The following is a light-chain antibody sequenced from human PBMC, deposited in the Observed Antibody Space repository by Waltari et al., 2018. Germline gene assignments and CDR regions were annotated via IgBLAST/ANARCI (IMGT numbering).Light chain of an antibody. CDR1: SSALGGYTS. V-gene: IGLV2-11*01. CDR3: CSYAGSWV. J-gene: IGLJ3*02. CDR2: DVS. Sequence: QSALTPPRSLSGSPGQSVTISCPGTSSALGGYTSVSWYQQHPGKAPKLMIYDVSKRPSGVPDRFSGSKSGNPASLTISGLQAEDEADYYCCSYAGSWVFGGGTKLTVL.